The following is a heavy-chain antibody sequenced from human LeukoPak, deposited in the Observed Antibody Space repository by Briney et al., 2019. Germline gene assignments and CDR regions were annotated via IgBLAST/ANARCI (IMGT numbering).Heavy chain of an antibody. Sequence: GGSLRLSCAASGFTFSSYGMHWVRQAPGKGLEWVAVIWYGGSNKYYADSVKGRFTISRDNSKNTLYLQMNSLRAEDTAVYYCARYYYDSSGSYYGMDVWGQGTTVTVSS. CDR1: GFTFSSYG. J-gene: IGHJ6*02. V-gene: IGHV3-33*01. D-gene: IGHD3-22*01. CDR3: ARYYYDSSGSYYGMDV. CDR2: IWYGGSNK.